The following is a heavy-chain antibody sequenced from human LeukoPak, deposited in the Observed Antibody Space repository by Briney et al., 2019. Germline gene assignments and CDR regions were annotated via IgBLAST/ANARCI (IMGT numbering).Heavy chain of an antibody. J-gene: IGHJ4*02. D-gene: IGHD1-26*01. Sequence: PGGSLRLSCAASGFTFSSYSMNWVRQAPGKGLEWVSSISSSSSYIYYADSAKGRFTISRDNAKNSLYLQMNSLRAEDTAVYYCAKDQTPMDTGTYGFDYWGQGTLVTVSS. CDR2: ISSSSSYI. CDR3: AKDQTPMDTGTYGFDY. V-gene: IGHV3-21*01. CDR1: GFTFSSYS.